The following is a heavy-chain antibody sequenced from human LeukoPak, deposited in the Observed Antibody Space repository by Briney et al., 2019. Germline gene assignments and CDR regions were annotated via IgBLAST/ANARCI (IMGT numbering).Heavy chain of an antibody. CDR2: IDHSGTI. J-gene: IGHJ6*02. Sequence: SETLSLTCGVHGGSFSEYYWNWIRQPPGKGLEWMGEIDHSGTIKYNPPLKSRVTMSVDTSKNQFSLKLNSVTAADTAVYFCARFRGVLVPTPNYYGMDVWGQGTTVIVSS. CDR1: GGSFSEYY. V-gene: IGHV4-34*01. D-gene: IGHD1-1*01. CDR3: ARFRGVLVPTPNYYGMDV.